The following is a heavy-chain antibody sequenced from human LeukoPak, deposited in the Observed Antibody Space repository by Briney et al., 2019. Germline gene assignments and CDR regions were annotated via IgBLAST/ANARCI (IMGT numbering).Heavy chain of an antibody. J-gene: IGHJ4*02. CDR2: ISNSGSTT. CDR1: GFTLTVSY. D-gene: IGHD3-10*01. CDR3: ARAIGSGPGGHFDF. Sequence: GGSLRLSCAASGFTLTVSYMSCIRHAPRGGLEWVAYISNSGSTTIYTDSVRGRFTISRDNAKNSVYLQMKSLRPEDTAVYYCARAIGSGPGGHFDFWGRGILVPVSS. V-gene: IGHV3-11*01.